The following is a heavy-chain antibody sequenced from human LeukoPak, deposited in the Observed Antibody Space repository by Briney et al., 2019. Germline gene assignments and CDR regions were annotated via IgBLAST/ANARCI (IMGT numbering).Heavy chain of an antibody. D-gene: IGHD5-18*01. CDR2: IYSGGTT. CDR1: GFTISSNY. V-gene: IGHV3-53*01. Sequence: GGSLRLSCAASGFTISSNYMNWVRQAPGKGLEWVSVIYSGGTTYYADSVKGRFTISRDNSKNTLYLQMNSLRAEDTAVYYCATKREYSYGLDFWGQGTLVTVSS. J-gene: IGHJ4*02. CDR3: ATKREYSYGLDF.